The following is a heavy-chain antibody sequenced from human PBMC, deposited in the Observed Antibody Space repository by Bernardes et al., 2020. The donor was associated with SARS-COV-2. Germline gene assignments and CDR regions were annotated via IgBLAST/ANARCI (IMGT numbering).Heavy chain of an antibody. CDR1: RGSFNNEYHM. J-gene: IGHJ3*02. V-gene: IGHV4-30-2*01. CDR2: VSQSGTV. CDR3: VRMETGFCDSMWFNHKAFEI. D-gene: IGHD2-21*01. Sequence: SETLSLTCSVSRGSFNNEYHMWGWIRQPPGRGLQWIGHVSQSGTVYSGPSLRSRLTMSIDRSANQFSLRLTSVTAADTAVYFCVRMETGFCDSMWFNHKAFEIWSQGTMVTVSS.